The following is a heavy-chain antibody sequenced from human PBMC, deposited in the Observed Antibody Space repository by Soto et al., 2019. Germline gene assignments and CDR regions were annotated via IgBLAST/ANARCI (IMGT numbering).Heavy chain of an antibody. Sequence: SSETLSLTCAVYGGSFSGYYWSWIRQPPGKGLEWIGEINHSGSTNYNPSLKSRVTISVDTSKNQFSLKLSSVTAADTAVYYCARGSGYGGNNSGAAGYWGQGTLVTVSS. J-gene: IGHJ4*02. CDR2: INHSGST. CDR1: GGSFSGYY. V-gene: IGHV4-34*01. D-gene: IGHD4-17*01. CDR3: ARGSGYGGNNSGAAGY.